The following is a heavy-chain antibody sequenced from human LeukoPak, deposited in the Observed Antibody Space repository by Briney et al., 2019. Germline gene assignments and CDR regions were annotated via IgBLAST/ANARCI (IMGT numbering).Heavy chain of an antibody. Sequence: GGSLRLSCAASGFTFSSYWMHWVRQAPGKGLVWVSRTNSDGSSTSYADSVKGRFTISRDNAKNTLYLQMNSLRAEDTAVYYCARDRRRGWFDPWGQGTLVTVSS. CDR1: GFTFSSYW. CDR3: ARDRRRGWFDP. CDR2: TNSDGSST. J-gene: IGHJ5*02. V-gene: IGHV3-74*01.